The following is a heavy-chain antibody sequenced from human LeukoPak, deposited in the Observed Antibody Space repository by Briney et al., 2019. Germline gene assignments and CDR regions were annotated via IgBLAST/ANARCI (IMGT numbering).Heavy chain of an antibody. J-gene: IGHJ4*02. CDR2: IIPIFGTA. V-gene: IGHV1-69*13. CDR3: AARIAATSDY. CDR1: GGTFSSYA. D-gene: IGHD6-6*01. Sequence: GASVKVSCKASGGTFSSYAISWVRQAPGQGLEWMGGIIPIFGTANYAQKFQGRVTITADESTSTAYMELSSLRSEDTAVYYCAARIAATSDYWGQGTLVTVSS.